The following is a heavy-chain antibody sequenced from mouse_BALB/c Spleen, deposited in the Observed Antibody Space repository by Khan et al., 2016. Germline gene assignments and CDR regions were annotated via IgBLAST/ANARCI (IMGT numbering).Heavy chain of an antibody. V-gene: IGHV3-2*02. J-gene: IGHJ2*01. CDR3: ARERDWVGYCFDY. CDR2: ISYSGSP. D-gene: IGHD4-1*01. CDR1: GYSITSDYA. Sequence: EVQLQESGPGLVKPSQSLSLTCTVTGYSITSDYAWNWIRQFPGNKLEWMGYISYSGSPSYNPSLKSRISITRDTSKNQFFLQLNSVTTEDTATCYCARERDWVGYCFDYWGQGTTLTVSS.